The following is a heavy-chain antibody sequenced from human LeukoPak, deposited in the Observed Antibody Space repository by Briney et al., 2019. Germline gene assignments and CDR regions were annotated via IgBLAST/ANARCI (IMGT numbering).Heavy chain of an antibody. CDR2: INPNSGGT. Sequence: ASVKVSCKASGYTFTGYYMHWVRQAPGQGLEWMGWINPNSGGTNYAQKFQGRVTMTRDTSISTAYMELSRLRSDDTAVYYCARGARGTVTTERPNWFGPWGQGTLVTVSS. V-gene: IGHV1-2*02. D-gene: IGHD4-17*01. CDR1: GYTFTGYY. J-gene: IGHJ5*02. CDR3: ARGARGTVTTERPNWFGP.